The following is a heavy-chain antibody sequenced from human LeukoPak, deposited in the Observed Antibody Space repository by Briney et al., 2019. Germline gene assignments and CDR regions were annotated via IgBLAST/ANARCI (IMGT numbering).Heavy chain of an antibody. CDR1: GGSFSGYY. Sequence: SETLSLTCAVYGGSFSGYYWSWIRQPPGKGLEWIGEINHSGSTNYNPSLKSRVTISVDTSKNQFSLKLSSVTAADAAVYYCARGHSVGAYDYWGQGTLVTVPS. CDR3: ARGHSVGAYDY. V-gene: IGHV4-34*01. CDR2: INHSGST. J-gene: IGHJ4*02. D-gene: IGHD1-26*01.